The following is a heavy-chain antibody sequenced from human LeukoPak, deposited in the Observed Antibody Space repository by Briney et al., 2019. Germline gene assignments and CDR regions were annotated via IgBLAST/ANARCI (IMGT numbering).Heavy chain of an antibody. CDR2: IIPIFGTA. D-gene: IGHD3-9*01. CDR1: GGTFSSYA. V-gene: IGHV1-69*05. J-gene: IGHJ4*02. CDR3: ARGLNYFDWLLPDY. Sequence: SVKVSCEASGGTFSSYAISWVRQAPGQGLEWMGRIIPIFGTANYAQKFQGRVTITTDESTSTAYMELSSLRSEDTAVYYCARGLNYFDWLLPDYWGQGTLVTVSS.